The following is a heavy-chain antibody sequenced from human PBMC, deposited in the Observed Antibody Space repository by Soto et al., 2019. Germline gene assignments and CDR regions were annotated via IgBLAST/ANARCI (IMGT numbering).Heavy chain of an antibody. CDR2: IVLGNGET. V-gene: IGHV1-58*02. J-gene: IGHJ4*02. CDR1: GFSVSAST. Sequence: GASVKVSCKASGFSVSASTMHWVRQARGQPLEWIGWIVLGNGETKFTRGFQGRVAAARDMSTSSAYMEMSSLRIDDTAVYYCAAATEIMGSYPGFWGQGTLVTVSS. CDR3: AAATEIMGSYPGF. D-gene: IGHD3-10*01.